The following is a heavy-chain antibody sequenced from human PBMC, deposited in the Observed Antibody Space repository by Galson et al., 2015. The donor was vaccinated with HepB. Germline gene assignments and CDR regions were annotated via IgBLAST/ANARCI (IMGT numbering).Heavy chain of an antibody. CDR1: GFTFSSYA. Sequence: SLRLSCAASGFTFSSYAMHWVRQAPGKGLEWVAVISYDGSNKYYADSVKGRFTISRDNSKNTLYLQMNSLRAEDTAVYYCARGKAVAGSWGYFDLWGRGTLVTVSS. J-gene: IGHJ2*01. CDR2: ISYDGSNK. D-gene: IGHD6-19*01. CDR3: ARGKAVAGSWGYFDL. V-gene: IGHV3-30*04.